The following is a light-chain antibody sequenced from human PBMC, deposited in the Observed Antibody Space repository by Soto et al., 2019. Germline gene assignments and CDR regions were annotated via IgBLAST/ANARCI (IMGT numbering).Light chain of an antibody. V-gene: IGKV1-17*01. CDR2: ATS. CDR1: QGIRNY. J-gene: IGKJ2*01. CDR3: LQHNSYPYT. Sequence: DIQMTQSPFSLSASVGDRVTITCRASQGIRNYLGWFQQKPGEAPKRLIYATSSLEGGVPSRFSDSGSGTEFTLTISSLQLEDFATYYCLQHNSYPYTFGQGTKLEIK.